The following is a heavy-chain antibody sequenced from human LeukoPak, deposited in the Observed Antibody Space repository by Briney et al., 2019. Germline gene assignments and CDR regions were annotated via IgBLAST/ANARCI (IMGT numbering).Heavy chain of an antibody. V-gene: IGHV3-21*01. CDR2: IRSSGLYT. CDR3: ARASSIDY. Sequence: GGSLRLSCAASGFTFSDYTMNWVRQAPGKGLEGVSSIRSSGLYTYYADSVKGRFTISRDNAKNSLYLQMNSLTAEDTAVYYCARASSIDYWGQGTLVTVSS. D-gene: IGHD3-10*01. J-gene: IGHJ4*02. CDR1: GFTFSDYT.